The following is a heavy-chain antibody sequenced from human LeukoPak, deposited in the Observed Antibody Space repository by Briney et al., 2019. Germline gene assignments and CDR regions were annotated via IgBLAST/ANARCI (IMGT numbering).Heavy chain of an antibody. CDR3: ARISPPALAVAH. CDR1: GYTFTSYG. J-gene: IGHJ4*02. V-gene: IGHV1-18*01. CDR2: ISAYNGNT. D-gene: IGHD6-19*01. Sequence: ASVRVSCKASGYTFTSYGISWVRQAPGQGLEWMGWISAYNGNTNYAQKLQGRVTMTADTSTSTAYMELRSLRSDDTAVYYCARISPPALAVAHWGQGTLVTVSS.